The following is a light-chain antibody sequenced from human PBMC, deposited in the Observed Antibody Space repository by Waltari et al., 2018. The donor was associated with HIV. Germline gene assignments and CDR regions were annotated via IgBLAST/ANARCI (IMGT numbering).Light chain of an antibody. CDR3: QKYNSAWT. Sequence: DIQMTQSPSSLSASVGDIVPITCRASQGISNYLAWYQQKPGKVPKLLIYAASTLQSGVPSRFSGSGSGTDFTLTISSLQPEDVATYYCQKYNSAWTFGQGTKVEIK. CDR2: AAS. J-gene: IGKJ1*01. V-gene: IGKV1-27*01. CDR1: QGISNY.